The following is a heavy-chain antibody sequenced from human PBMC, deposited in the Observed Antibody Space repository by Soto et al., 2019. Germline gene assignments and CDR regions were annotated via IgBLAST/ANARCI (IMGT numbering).Heavy chain of an antibody. V-gene: IGHV1-18*01. CDR3: ARDPLEFWPPYFFDS. D-gene: IGHD3-3*01. J-gene: IGHJ5*01. Sequence: ASVKVSCKASGYTFGIFGINWVRQAPGQGLEWMGWISAYNGDTNYAQKFQGRVTMATDTSTSTAYMELRNLRPDDTAVYYCARDPLEFWPPYFFDSCGQGTLVTVSS. CDR1: GYTFGIFG. CDR2: ISAYNGDT.